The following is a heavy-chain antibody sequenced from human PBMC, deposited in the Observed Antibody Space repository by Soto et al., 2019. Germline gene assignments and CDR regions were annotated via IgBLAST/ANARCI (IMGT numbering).Heavy chain of an antibody. Sequence: SETLSLTCTVSGGSISSGDYYWSWIRQHPGKGLEWIGYIYYSGSTYYNPSLKSRVTISVDTSKNQFSLKLSSVTAADTAVYYCARVGPDSSGYYYSAWYFDLWGRGTLVTVSS. J-gene: IGHJ2*01. V-gene: IGHV4-30-4*01. D-gene: IGHD3-22*01. CDR3: ARVGPDSSGYYYSAWYFDL. CDR2: IYYSGST. CDR1: GGSISSGDYY.